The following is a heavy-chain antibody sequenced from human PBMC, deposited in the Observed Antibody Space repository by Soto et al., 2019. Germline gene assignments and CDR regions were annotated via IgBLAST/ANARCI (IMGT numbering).Heavy chain of an antibody. Sequence: QVQLVESGGGVVQPGRSLRLSCAASGFTFSSYGMHWVRQAPGKGLEWVAVIWYDGSNKYYADSVKGRFTISRDNSKNTLYLQMNSLRAEDTAVYYCARDKLGGGITSGGVTSGYFQHWGQGTLVTVSS. D-gene: IGHD3-16*01. CDR3: ARDKLGGGITSGGVTSGYFQH. J-gene: IGHJ1*01. V-gene: IGHV3-33*01. CDR2: IWYDGSNK. CDR1: GFTFSSYG.